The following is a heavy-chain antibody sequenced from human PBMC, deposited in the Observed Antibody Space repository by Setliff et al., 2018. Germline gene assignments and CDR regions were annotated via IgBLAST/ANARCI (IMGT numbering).Heavy chain of an antibody. CDR2: IYTGGST. CDR1: GDSINSGTYY. V-gene: IGHV4-61*02. Sequence: SETLSLTCSVSGDSINSGTYYWSWFRQSAGKGLEWIGRIYTGGSTNYNPSLKSRVTISVDTSKNQFSLKLSSVTAADTAVYYCARGLWGQGTTVTVSS. CDR3: ARGL. J-gene: IGHJ6*02.